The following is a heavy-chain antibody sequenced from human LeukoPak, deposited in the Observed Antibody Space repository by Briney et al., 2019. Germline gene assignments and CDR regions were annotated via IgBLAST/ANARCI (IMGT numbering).Heavy chain of an antibody. D-gene: IGHD6-19*01. CDR3: ARPEASGWYDY. CDR1: GGSISSYY. Sequence: SETLSLTCTVSGGSISSYYWSWIRQPPGKGLEWIGYIYYSGSTNYNPSLKSRVTISVDTSKNQFSLKLSSVTAADTAVYYCARPEASGWYDYWGQGTLVTVSS. J-gene: IGHJ4*02. V-gene: IGHV4-59*01. CDR2: IYYSGST.